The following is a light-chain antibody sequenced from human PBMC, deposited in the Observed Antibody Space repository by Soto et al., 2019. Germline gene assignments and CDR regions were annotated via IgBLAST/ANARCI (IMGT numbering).Light chain of an antibody. J-gene: IGKJ4*01. CDR2: DAS. V-gene: IGKV3-11*01. CDR3: QQRSNWLLT. CDR1: QSVSSY. Sequence: EIVLTQSPATLSLSPGERATLSCRASQSVSSYLAWYQQKPGQAPRLLIYDASNRATGIPARFSGSGSGTDFTLTISRLAPEDFAVYYCQQRSNWLLTFGGGTKVEIK.